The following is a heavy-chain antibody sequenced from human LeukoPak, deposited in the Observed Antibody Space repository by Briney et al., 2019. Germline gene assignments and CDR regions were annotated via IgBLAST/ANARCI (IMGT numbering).Heavy chain of an antibody. CDR3: AKYFASGSYYKLPH. D-gene: IGHD3-10*01. V-gene: IGHV3-23*01. CDR1: GFTFGIHA. Sequence: GRSLRLSCAASGFTFGIHAMSWVRPAPGKWLGWVSTISGNGAYTYYADSVKGRFTISRDNSKNTLYLQMNSLRAEDTAVYYCAKYFASGSYYKLPHWGQGTLVTVSS. J-gene: IGHJ1*01. CDR2: ISGNGAYT.